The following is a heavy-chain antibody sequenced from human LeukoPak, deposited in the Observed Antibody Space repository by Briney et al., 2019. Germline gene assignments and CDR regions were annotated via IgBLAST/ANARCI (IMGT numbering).Heavy chain of an antibody. Sequence: GGSLRLSCAASGFTFSSYSMNWVRQAPGKGLEWVSSISSSSSYIYYADSVKGRFTISRDNAKNSLYLQMNSLRAEDTAVYYCARAGEYCSGGSCFHPFDYWGQGTLVTVSS. CDR3: ARAGEYCSGGSCFHPFDY. CDR2: ISSSSSYI. V-gene: IGHV3-21*01. D-gene: IGHD2-15*01. J-gene: IGHJ4*02. CDR1: GFTFSSYS.